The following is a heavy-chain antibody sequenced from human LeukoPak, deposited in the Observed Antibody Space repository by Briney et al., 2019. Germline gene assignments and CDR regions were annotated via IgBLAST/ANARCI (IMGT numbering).Heavy chain of an antibody. V-gene: IGHV5-51*01. Sequence: AGESLKISCRGSGYSFTTYWIGWVRQMPGKGLEWMGIIYPGDSDTRYSPSFQGQVTMSADKSINTAYLQWSSLKASDTAMYYCARRQGCSSTSCPPDSWGQGTLVTASS. CDR2: IYPGDSDT. D-gene: IGHD2-2*01. CDR1: GYSFTTYW. CDR3: ARRQGCSSTSCPPDS. J-gene: IGHJ4*02.